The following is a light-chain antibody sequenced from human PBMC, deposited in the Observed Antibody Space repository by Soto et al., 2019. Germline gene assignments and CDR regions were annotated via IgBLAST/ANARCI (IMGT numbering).Light chain of an antibody. Sequence: QPVLTQPASVSGSPGESLTVACTGTSCDGGGHNYVSWYQQHPAKAPKLMLYDVSNRPSGVSNRFSGSKSGNTASLTISGLQAEDEADYYCSSYTSSSTPLYVFGTGTKVTVL. V-gene: IGLV2-14*01. CDR3: SSYTSSSTPLYV. CDR1: SCDGGGHNY. CDR2: DVS. J-gene: IGLJ1*01.